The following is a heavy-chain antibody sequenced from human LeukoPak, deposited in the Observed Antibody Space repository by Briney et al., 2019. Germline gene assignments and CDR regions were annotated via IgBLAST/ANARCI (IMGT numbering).Heavy chain of an antibody. D-gene: IGHD3-10*02. CDR1: GFTFSSYG. Sequence: GGSLRLSCAASGFTFSSYGMSWVRQAPGKGLEWVSAISGSGGSTYYADSVKGRFTISRDNSKNALYLQMNSLRAEDTAVYYCAELGITMIGGVWGKGTTVTISS. CDR2: ISGSGGST. J-gene: IGHJ6*04. V-gene: IGHV3-23*01. CDR3: AELGITMIGGV.